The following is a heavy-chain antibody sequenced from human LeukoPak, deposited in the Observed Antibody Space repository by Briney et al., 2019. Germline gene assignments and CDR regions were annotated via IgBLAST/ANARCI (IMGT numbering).Heavy chain of an antibody. CDR1: GGSISSYY. CDR3: ARDMDYDFWSGYYTGGFILDP. Sequence: PSETLSLTCTVSGGSISSYYWSWIRQPPGKGLEWIGYIYYSGSTNYNPSLKSRVTISVDTSKNQFSLKLSSVTAADTAVYYCARDMDYDFWSGYYTGGFILDPWGQGTLVTVSS. D-gene: IGHD3-3*01. V-gene: IGHV4-59*01. CDR2: IYYSGST. J-gene: IGHJ5*02.